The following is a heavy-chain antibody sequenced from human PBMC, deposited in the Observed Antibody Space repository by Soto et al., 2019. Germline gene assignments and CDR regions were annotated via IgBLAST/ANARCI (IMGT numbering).Heavy chain of an antibody. D-gene: IGHD5-12*01. CDR3: ARLGGGDIVATTQGGNY. CDR1: GGTFSSYA. CDR2: IIPIFGTA. V-gene: IGHV1-69*01. J-gene: IGHJ4*02. Sequence: QVQLVQSGAEVKKPGSSVKVSCKASGGTFSSYAISWVRQAPGQGLEWMGGIIPIFGTANYAQKFQGRVTITADESTSTAYMELSSLRSEDTVVYYCARLGGGDIVATTQGGNYWGQGTLVTVSS.